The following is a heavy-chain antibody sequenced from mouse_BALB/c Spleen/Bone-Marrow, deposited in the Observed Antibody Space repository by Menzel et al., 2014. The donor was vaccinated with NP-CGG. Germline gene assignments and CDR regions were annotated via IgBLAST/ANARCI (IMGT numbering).Heavy chain of an antibody. D-gene: IGHD2-4*01. CDR1: GFSFSNYG. Sequence: DVVLVESGGGFVQSGVSLTLSCAASGFSFSNYGMSWVRQTPEKRLEWVATISGDGRYTFYSDSVKGRFTISRDNAKNNLYPQLSSLRSEDTALYYCARHAYYDQTEVSFVYWGQGTMATVSA. V-gene: IGHV5-9-2*01. CDR3: ARHAYYDQTEVSFVY. CDR2: ISGDGRYT. J-gene: IGHJ3*01.